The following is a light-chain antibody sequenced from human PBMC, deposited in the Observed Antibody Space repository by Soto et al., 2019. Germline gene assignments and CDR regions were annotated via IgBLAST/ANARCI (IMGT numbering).Light chain of an antibody. J-gene: IGKJ1*01. Sequence: DIQMTQSPSTLSASVRDRVTITCRASQSISNSLAWYQQRPGKAPKLLIYKASSLETGVPSRFSGSGSGTEFTLTISSLQPDDFATYYCQQYNSSFRTFGQGTKVDIK. CDR1: QSISNS. V-gene: IGKV1-5*03. CDR2: KAS. CDR3: QQYNSSFRT.